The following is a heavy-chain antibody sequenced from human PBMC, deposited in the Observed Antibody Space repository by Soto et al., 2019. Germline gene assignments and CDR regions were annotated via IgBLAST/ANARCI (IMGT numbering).Heavy chain of an antibody. D-gene: IGHD3-10*01. CDR3: ARNMDYYYGPGSGNGHGF. CDR2: INTKVGDT. Sequence: QVQLVQSGAEVKEPGDSVRVSCEASGYTFTSYYIHWVRQAPGQGLEWMGWINTKVGDTTYAQDFQGRVSMTRDMSLSTVYLKLSRRTSDDTAIYYCARNMDYYYGPGSGNGHGFWGQGTTVTVFS. CDR1: GYTFTSYY. J-gene: IGHJ6*02. V-gene: IGHV1-2*02.